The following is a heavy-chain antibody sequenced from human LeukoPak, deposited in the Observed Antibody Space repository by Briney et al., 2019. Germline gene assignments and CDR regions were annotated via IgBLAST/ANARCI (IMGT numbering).Heavy chain of an antibody. J-gene: IGHJ6*02. CDR2: ISAYNGKT. CDR1: GYTFTSYG. Sequence: ASVKVSCKASGYTFTSYGISWVRQAPGQGLEGMGWISAYNGKTNNAKKRKGRGTMTTDTSTSTSYMELRSLRSDDTAVYYCARDSTPITIFGVAYYYYYYGMDVWGQGTTVTVSS. D-gene: IGHD3-3*01. V-gene: IGHV1-18*01. CDR3: ARDSTPITIFGVAYYYYYYGMDV.